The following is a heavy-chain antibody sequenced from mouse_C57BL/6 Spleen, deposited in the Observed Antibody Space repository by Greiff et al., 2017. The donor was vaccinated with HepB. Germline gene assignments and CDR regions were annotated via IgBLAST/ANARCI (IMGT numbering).Heavy chain of an antibody. CDR2: ISYDGSN. J-gene: IGHJ3*01. CDR3: AKVDGYTGAY. V-gene: IGHV3-6*01. CDR1: GYSITSGYY. D-gene: IGHD2-3*01. Sequence: EVQLQQSGPGLVKPSQSLSLTCSVTGYSITSGYYWNWIRQFPGNKLEWMGYISYDGSNNYNPSLKNRISITRDTSKNQFFLKLNSVTTEDTSTYYCAKVDGYTGAYWGQGTLVTVSA.